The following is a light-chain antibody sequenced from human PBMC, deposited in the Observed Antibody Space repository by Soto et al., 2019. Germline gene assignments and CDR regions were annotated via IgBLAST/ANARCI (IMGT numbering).Light chain of an antibody. Sequence: QSALTQPPSGSGSPGQSVTISCTGTSSDVGGYNYVSWYQQHPGKAPKLMIYEVSKRPSGVPDRFSGSKSGNTASLTVSGLQAEDEADYYCSSYAGSRGVFGTGTKVTVL. J-gene: IGLJ1*01. V-gene: IGLV2-8*01. CDR3: SSYAGSRGV. CDR1: SSDVGGYNY. CDR2: EVS.